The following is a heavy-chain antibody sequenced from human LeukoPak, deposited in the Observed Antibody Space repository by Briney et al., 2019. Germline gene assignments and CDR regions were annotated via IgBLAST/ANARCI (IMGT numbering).Heavy chain of an antibody. D-gene: IGHD3-16*01. V-gene: IGHV4-59*01. CDR1: AGSISSYY. J-gene: IGHJ6*02. CDR3: ARVDEGGYYYYGMDV. Sequence: PSETLSLTCTVSAGSISSYYWSWIRQPPGKGLEWIGYIYSSGSTNYNPSLKSRVTISVATSKNQFSLKLSSVTAADTAVYYCARVDEGGYYYYGMDVWGQGTTVTVSS. CDR2: IYSSGST.